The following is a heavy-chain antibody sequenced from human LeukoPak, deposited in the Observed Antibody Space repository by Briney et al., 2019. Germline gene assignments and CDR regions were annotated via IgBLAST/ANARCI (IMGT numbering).Heavy chain of an antibody. CDR2: INSDGSST. J-gene: IGHJ4*02. CDR1: EFTFSSYW. V-gene: IGHV3-74*01. CDR3: ARDHGPYYYDSSGYYY. Sequence: GGSLRLSCAASEFTFSSYWMHWVRQAPGKGLVWVSRINSDGSSTSYADSVKGRFTISRDNAKNTLYLQMNSLRAEDTAVYYCARDHGPYYYDSSGYYYWGQGTLVTVSS. D-gene: IGHD3-22*01.